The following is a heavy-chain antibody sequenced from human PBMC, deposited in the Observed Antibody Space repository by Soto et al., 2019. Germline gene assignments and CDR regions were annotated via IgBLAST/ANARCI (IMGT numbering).Heavy chain of an antibody. V-gene: IGHV3-23*01. CDR3: AKEGASPRGAYYYDSSGYSPFDY. D-gene: IGHD3-22*01. CDR2: ISGSGGST. Sequence: PGGSLRLSCAASGFTFSSYAMSWFRQAPGKGLEWVSAISGSGGSTYYADSVKGRFTISRDNSKNTLYLQMNSLRAEDTAVYYCAKEGASPRGAYYYDSSGYSPFDYWGQGTLVTVSS. CDR1: GFTFSSYA. J-gene: IGHJ4*02.